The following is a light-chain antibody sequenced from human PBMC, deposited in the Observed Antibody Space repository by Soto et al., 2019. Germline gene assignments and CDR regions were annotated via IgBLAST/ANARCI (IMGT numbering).Light chain of an antibody. CDR3: QHYGNSRIT. CDR2: AAS. V-gene: IGKV3-20*01. Sequence: IVLTHSPVSLSLSPWERATLSCRASQTVNSAYLTWYQQKPGQAPRLLIYAASSGATGIPDRFSGSGSETDFTLTISRLEPEDFAVYYCQHYGNSRITFGQGTRRAIK. J-gene: IGKJ5*01. CDR1: QTVNSAY.